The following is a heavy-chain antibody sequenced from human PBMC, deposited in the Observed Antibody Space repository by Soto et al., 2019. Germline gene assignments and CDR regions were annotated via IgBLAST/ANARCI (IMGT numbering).Heavy chain of an antibody. Sequence: SETLSITCTVSGGSMRNYFWTWIRKPPGKGLEWIGYIHYSGATSFFPSYNPSLRGRVTISEDTSKNQFSLKLLSVTTADTAVYFCAAGEASSRNLAPYYLDFWGQGTLVTVSS. D-gene: IGHD6-13*01. J-gene: IGHJ4*02. V-gene: IGHV4-59*01. CDR1: GGSMRNYF. CDR3: AAGEASSRNLAPYYLDF. CDR2: IHYSGATSFFP.